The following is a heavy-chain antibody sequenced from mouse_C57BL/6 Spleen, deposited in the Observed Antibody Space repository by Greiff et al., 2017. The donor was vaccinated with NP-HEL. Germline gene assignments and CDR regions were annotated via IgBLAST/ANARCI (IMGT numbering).Heavy chain of an antibody. D-gene: IGHD2-3*01. Sequence: QVQLQQSGAELVRPGASVTLSCKASGYTFTDYEMHWVKQTPVHGLEWIGAIDPETGGTAYNQKFKGKAILTADKSSSTAYMELRSLTSEDSAVYNCTRRGYDGYDWFAYWGQGTLVTVSA. CDR1: GYTFTDYE. V-gene: IGHV1-15*01. J-gene: IGHJ3*01. CDR3: TRRGYDGYDWFAY. CDR2: IDPETGGT.